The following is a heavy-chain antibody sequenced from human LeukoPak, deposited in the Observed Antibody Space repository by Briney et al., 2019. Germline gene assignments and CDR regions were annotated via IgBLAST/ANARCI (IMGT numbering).Heavy chain of an antibody. Sequence: ASVKVSCKASGYTFTNYHINWVRQATGQGLEWMGWMNPNNGDSGYAQKFQGRVTITGDTSISTSYMELRSLRSDDTAVYFCARTTSFTASGYDYWGQGTLVTVSS. J-gene: IGHJ4*02. CDR2: MNPNNGDS. CDR1: GYTFTNYH. D-gene: IGHD6-25*01. CDR3: ARTTSFTASGYDY. V-gene: IGHV1-8*03.